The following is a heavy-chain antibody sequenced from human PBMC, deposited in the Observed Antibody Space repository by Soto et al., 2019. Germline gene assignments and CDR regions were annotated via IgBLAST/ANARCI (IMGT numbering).Heavy chain of an antibody. CDR2: ISGSGGST. Sequence: EVQLLESGGGLVQPGGSLRLSCAASGFTFSSYAMSWVRQAPGKGLEWVSAISGSGGSTYYADSVKGRFTISRDNSKNTLYLPMNSLRAEDTAVYYCAKEGLPILRNYSYYYSMDVWGKGTTVTFS. D-gene: IGHD1-26*01. CDR1: GFTFSSYA. J-gene: IGHJ6*03. V-gene: IGHV3-23*01. CDR3: AKEGLPILRNYSYYYSMDV.